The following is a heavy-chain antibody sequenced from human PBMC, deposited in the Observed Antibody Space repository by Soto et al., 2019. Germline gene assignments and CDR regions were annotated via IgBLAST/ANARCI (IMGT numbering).Heavy chain of an antibody. J-gene: IGHJ6*02. D-gene: IGHD3-10*01. CDR2: IYHSGST. CDR1: GGSISSSNW. V-gene: IGHV4-4*02. CDR3: ARVSGSYYYGMDV. Sequence: QVQLQESGPGLVKPSGTLSLTCAVSGGSISSSNWWSWVREPPGKGLEWIGEIYHSGSTNYNPSLKRRVTISVDKSKNQFSLKLSSVTAADTAVYYCARVSGSYYYGMDVWGQGTTVTVSS.